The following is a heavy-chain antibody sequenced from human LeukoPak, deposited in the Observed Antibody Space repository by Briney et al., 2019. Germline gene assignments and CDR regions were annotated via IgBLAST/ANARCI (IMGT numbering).Heavy chain of an antibody. CDR3: AKDTPTGDEGY. CDR2: ISGSGGST. CDR1: GFTFSSYA. V-gene: IGHV3-23*01. D-gene: IGHD7-27*01. Sequence: GGSLRLSCAASGFTFSSYAMGWVRQAPGKGLEWVSSISGSGGSTYYADSVKGRFTISRGNSKNTLYLQMNSLRAEDTAVYYCAKDTPTGDEGYWGQGTLVTVSS. J-gene: IGHJ4*02.